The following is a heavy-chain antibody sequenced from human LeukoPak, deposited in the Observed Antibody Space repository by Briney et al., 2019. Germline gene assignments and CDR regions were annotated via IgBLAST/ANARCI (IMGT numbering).Heavy chain of an antibody. Sequence: GGSLRLSCAASGFTFSSYAMSWVRQAPGKGLEWVSAISGSGGSTYYADSVKGRFTISRDNSKNTLYLQMNSLRAEDTAVYYCARPYYDILTGPGWGYYFDYWGQGTLVTVSS. CDR2: ISGSGGST. CDR1: GFTFSSYA. V-gene: IGHV3-23*01. J-gene: IGHJ4*02. CDR3: ARPYYDILTGPGWGYYFDY. D-gene: IGHD3-9*01.